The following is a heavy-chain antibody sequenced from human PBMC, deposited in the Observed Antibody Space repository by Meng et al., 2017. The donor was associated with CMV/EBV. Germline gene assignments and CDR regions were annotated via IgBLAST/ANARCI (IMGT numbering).Heavy chain of an antibody. V-gene: IGHV3-30*02. Sequence: GGSLRPSCAASGSTFSSYGLHWVRQAPGKGLEWVAFIRYDGSNKYYADSVKGRFTISRDNSKSTLYLQMNSLRAEDTAVYYCAKPDGDYEHGDWFDPWGQGTLVTVSS. J-gene: IGHJ5*02. D-gene: IGHD4-17*01. CDR3: AKPDGDYEHGDWFDP. CDR1: GSTFSSYG. CDR2: IRYDGSNK.